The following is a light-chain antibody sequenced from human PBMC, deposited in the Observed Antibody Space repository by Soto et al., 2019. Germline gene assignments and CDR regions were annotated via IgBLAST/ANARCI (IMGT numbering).Light chain of an antibody. Sequence: QSALTQPASVSGSPGQSITISCTGTSSDVGGYNYVSWYQHHPGKAPKLMIYEVSNRPSGVSNRFSGSKSGNTASLTISGLQAEDEADYYCSSYTSSSTLVVFGGGTKLTVI. CDR3: SSYTSSSTLVV. V-gene: IGLV2-14*01. CDR1: SSDVGGYNY. J-gene: IGLJ2*01. CDR2: EVS.